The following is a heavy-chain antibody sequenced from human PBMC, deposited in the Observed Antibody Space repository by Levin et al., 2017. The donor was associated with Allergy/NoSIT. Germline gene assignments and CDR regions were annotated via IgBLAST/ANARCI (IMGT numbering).Heavy chain of an antibody. J-gene: IGHJ6*02. D-gene: IGHD6-6*01. CDR3: ARGPQQLAV. CDR1: GDSVSSTSAA. Sequence: PSETLSLTCAISGDSVSSTSAAWNWIRQSPSRGLEWLGRTYRRSKWFSDYAVSVKSRIIINADTSKNQFSLQLNSVTPEDTAIYYCARGPQQLAVWGQGTTVTVSS. V-gene: IGHV6-1*01. CDR2: TYRRSKWFS.